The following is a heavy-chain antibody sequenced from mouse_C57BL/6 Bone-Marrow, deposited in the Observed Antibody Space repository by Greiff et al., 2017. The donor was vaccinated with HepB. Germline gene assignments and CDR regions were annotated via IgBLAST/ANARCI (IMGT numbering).Heavy chain of an antibody. CDR2: ISYDGSN. CDR1: GYPITSGYY. J-gene: IGHJ2*01. D-gene: IGHD1-1*02. V-gene: IGHV3-6*01. Sequence: EVKLMESGPGLVKPSQSLSLTCSVTGYPITSGYYWNWIRQFPGNKLEWMGYISYDGSNNYNPSLKNRISITRDTSKNQYFLKLNSVTTEDTATYYCARVCGNYFDYWGQGTTLTVSS. CDR3: ARVCGNYFDY.